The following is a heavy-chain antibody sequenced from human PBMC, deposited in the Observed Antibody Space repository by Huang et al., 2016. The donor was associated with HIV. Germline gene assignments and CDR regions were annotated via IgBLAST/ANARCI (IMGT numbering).Heavy chain of an antibody. CDR3: ARMHCTKSSCSWGNWFDP. CDR1: GYTFTTDD. CDR2: MNPNSGNT. V-gene: IGHV1-8*02. Sequence: QVQLVQSGAEVKKPGASVRVSCKASGYTFTTDDLNWVRQASGQGLEWMGGMNPNSGNTGYAQKCQGRVTMTRNTSISTAYMELSSLRSEDTAVYYCARMHCTKSSCSWGNWFDPWGQGTLVTVSS. J-gene: IGHJ5*02. D-gene: IGHD2-8*01.